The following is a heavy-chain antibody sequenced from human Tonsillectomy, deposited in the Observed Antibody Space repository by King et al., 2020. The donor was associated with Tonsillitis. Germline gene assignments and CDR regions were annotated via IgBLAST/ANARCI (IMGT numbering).Heavy chain of an antibody. CDR2: IKQDGSEK. CDR3: ARHSESRMAPFDY. V-gene: IGHV3-7*03. CDR1: GFVFSSSW. D-gene: IGHD5-24*01. J-gene: IGHJ4*02. Sequence: VQLVESGGGLVQPGGSLRLSCAASGFVFSSSWMSWVRQAPGKGLEWVANIKQDGSEKYYVDSVKGRFTISRDNAKNSLYLQMNSLRAEDPAVYYCARHSESRMAPFDYWGQGTLVTVSS.